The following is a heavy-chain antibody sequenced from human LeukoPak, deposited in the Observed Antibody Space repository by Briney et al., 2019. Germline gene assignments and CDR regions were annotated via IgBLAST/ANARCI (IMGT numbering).Heavy chain of an antibody. CDR3: ARSPFNDWLYAYDMDV. CDR2: INQDGSEK. CDR1: GFTFSRYW. V-gene: IGHV3-7*01. Sequence: GGSLRLSCAASGFTFSRYWMNWVRQAPGKGLEWVANINQDGSEKYYVDSVKGRFTISRDNAKNSLYLQMNSLRAEDTAVYYCARSPFNDWLYAYDMDVWGQGTTVTVSS. J-gene: IGHJ6*02. D-gene: IGHD3-9*01.